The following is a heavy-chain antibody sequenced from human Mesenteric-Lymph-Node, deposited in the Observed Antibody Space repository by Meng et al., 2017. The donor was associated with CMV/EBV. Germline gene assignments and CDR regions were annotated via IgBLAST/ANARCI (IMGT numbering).Heavy chain of an antibody. J-gene: IGHJ6*02. CDR2: IIPILGVA. V-gene: IGHV1-69*10. Sequence: SVKVSCKASGGTFSSYGINWVRQAPGQGLEWVGGIIPILGVASYAQKFQGRVTITADKSTSTTYVELSSLRSEDTAVYFCASPRGGYFYYGMDVWGQGTTVTVSS. D-gene: IGHD3-16*01. CDR3: ASPRGGYFYYGMDV. CDR1: GGTFSSYG.